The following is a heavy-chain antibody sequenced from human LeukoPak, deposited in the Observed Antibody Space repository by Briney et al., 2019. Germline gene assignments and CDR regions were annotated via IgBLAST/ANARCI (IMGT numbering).Heavy chain of an antibody. J-gene: IGHJ5*02. Sequence: GASVKVSCRASGYIFANYDITWVRQASGQGLEWMGRISTSNGDTNYAQSLQGRVTMTTDTFTSTVYMELRSLRSDDTAVYYCARDPYHRLGPPLDLWGQGTLVTVSS. D-gene: IGHD2-2*01. V-gene: IGHV1-18*01. CDR2: ISTSNGDT. CDR1: GYIFANYD. CDR3: ARDPYHRLGPPLDL.